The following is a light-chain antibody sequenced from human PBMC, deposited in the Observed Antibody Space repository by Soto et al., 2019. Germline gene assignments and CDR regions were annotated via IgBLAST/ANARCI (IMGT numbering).Light chain of an antibody. CDR3: QQYRSYSLT. CDR2: DAS. J-gene: IGKJ4*01. CDR1: QSIVRW. Sequence: IQMTQSPSTLSASVGDRVTITCRASQSIVRWLAWYQQRPGKAPRLLLYDASNLEGGVPSRFSGSGSGTEFTLTISSLQSDDFATYYCQQYRSYSLTFGGGTKLEIK. V-gene: IGKV1-5*01.